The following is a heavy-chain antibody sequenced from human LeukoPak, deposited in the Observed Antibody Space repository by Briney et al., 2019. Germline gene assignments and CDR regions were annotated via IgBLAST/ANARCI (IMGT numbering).Heavy chain of an antibody. CDR1: GYTFTGYY. V-gene: IGHV1-2*02. Sequence: ASVKVSCKASGYTFTGYYMHWVRQAPGQGLEWMGWINPNSGGTNYAQKFQGRVTMTRDTSISTAYMELSSLRSEDTAVYYCARGRRIFGVVIPYAFDIWGQGTMVTVSS. CDR3: ARGRRIFGVVIPYAFDI. D-gene: IGHD3-3*01. J-gene: IGHJ3*02. CDR2: INPNSGGT.